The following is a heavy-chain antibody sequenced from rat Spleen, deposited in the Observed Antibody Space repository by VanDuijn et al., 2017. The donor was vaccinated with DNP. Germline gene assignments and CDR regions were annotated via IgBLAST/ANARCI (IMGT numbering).Heavy chain of an antibody. D-gene: IGHD1-2*01. V-gene: IGHV5-22*01. J-gene: IGHJ3*01. CDR3: ARPYYYTSSGWFAY. CDR1: GFTFRDYY. CDR2: ISYDGGSS. Sequence: EVQLVESGGGLVQPGRSLKLSCAASGFTFRDYYMAWVRQAPTKGLEWVAYISYDGGSSYYGDSVKGRFTISRDNAKSTLYLQMNSLRSEDMATYYCARPYYYTSSGWFAYWGQGTLVTVSS.